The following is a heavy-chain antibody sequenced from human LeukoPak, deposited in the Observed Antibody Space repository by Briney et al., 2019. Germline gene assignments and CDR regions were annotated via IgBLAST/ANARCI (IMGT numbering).Heavy chain of an antibody. CDR2: IWYDGSNK. Sequence: PGRSLRLSCAASGFTFSSYGMHWVRQAPGKGLEWVAVIWYDGSNKYYADSVKGRFTISRDNAMNSLYLQMNSLRAEDTAIYYCARSLPYGTTWYGRSDFWGQGTLVTVSS. CDR1: GFTFSSYG. J-gene: IGHJ4*02. CDR3: ARSLPYGTTWYGRSDF. V-gene: IGHV3-33*01. D-gene: IGHD6-13*01.